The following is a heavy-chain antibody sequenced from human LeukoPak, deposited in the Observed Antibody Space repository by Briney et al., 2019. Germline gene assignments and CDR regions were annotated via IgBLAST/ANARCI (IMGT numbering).Heavy chain of an antibody. CDR1: GGSFSGYY. Sequence: PSETLSLTCAVDGGSFSGYYWSWIRQPPGKGLEWIGEINHSGSTNYNPSLKSRVTISVDTSKNQFPLKLSSVAAADTAVYYCAGFTVTHPGAEYYFDYWGQGTLVTVSS. V-gene: IGHV4-34*01. D-gene: IGHD4-17*01. CDR2: INHSGST. CDR3: AGFTVTHPGAEYYFDY. J-gene: IGHJ4*02.